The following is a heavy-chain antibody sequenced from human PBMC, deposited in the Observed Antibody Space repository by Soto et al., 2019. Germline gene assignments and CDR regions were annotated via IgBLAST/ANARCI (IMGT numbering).Heavy chain of an antibody. D-gene: IGHD1-26*01. CDR3: AKRTSGSDDYFDY. CDR2: ISGSGGST. V-gene: IGHV3-23*01. J-gene: IGHJ4*02. Sequence: EVQLLESGGGLVQPGGSLRLSCAASGFTFSSYAMSWVRQAPGKGLERVSVISGSGGSTNYADSVKGRFSISRDNSKNTLYLQMNSLRADDTAVYYCAKRTSGSDDYFDYWGQGTLFTVSS. CDR1: GFTFSSYA.